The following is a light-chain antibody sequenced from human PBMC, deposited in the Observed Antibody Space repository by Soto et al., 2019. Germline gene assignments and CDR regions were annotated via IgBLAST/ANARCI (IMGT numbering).Light chain of an antibody. J-gene: IGKJ2*03. Sequence: DIRMTHSPSTLSASVGDRVTITCRASENINKWLAWYQQRPATVPKLLIYQASNLESGVPARFSGSGSGTDFTLTISSLQPEDFATYYCQHYKISTRYSFGQGTKVEIK. CDR2: QAS. CDR3: QHYKISTRYS. CDR1: ENINKW. V-gene: IGKV1-5*03.